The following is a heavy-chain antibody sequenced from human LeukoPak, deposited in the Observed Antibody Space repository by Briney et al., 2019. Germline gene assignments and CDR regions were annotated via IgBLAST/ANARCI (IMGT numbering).Heavy chain of an antibody. CDR3: ARYRVITNDYFDS. Sequence: GGSLRLSFAPFGFTFGDYYMSWIPQPPGKGLGWVSYISNSGNTIKEADSVKGRFTISRDNAQNSLFLQMKSLRAEDTAVYYCARYRVITNDYFDSWGQGTLVTVSS. CDR1: GFTFGDYY. CDR2: ISNSGNTI. D-gene: IGHD3-16*01. J-gene: IGHJ4*02. V-gene: IGHV3-11*01.